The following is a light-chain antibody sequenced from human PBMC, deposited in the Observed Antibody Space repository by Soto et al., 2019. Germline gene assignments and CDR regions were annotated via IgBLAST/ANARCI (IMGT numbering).Light chain of an antibody. CDR1: QDISTY. CDR3: QQYDDLPIT. J-gene: IGKJ5*01. V-gene: IGKV1-33*01. Sequence: IQMTQSRSYLSASVGDRVTITCQASQDISTYLNWYQQKPGKAPKLLIYDVSNLKTGVPSRFSGSGSGTDFTFTIRSLQPEDIATYYCQQYDDLPITFAQGTRLEI. CDR2: DVS.